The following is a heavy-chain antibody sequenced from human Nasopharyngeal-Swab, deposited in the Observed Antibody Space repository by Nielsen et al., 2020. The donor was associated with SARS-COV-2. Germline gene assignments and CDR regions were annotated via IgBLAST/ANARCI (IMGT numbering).Heavy chain of an antibody. CDR1: GGTFSRYA. Sequence: SVKVSCKASGGTFSRYAISWVRQAPGQGLEWMGGIIPIFGTANYAQKFQGRVTITADESTSTAYMELSSLRSEDTAVYYCARDNRFLEWLLSGSAVNWFDPWGQGTLVTVSS. V-gene: IGHV1-69*13. CDR2: IIPIFGTA. CDR3: ARDNRFLEWLLSGSAVNWFDP. D-gene: IGHD3-3*01. J-gene: IGHJ5*02.